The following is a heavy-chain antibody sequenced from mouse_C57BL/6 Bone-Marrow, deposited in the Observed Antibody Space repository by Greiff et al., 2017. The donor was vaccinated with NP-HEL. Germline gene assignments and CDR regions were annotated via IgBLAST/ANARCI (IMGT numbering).Heavy chain of an antibody. Sequence: EVQGVESGGGLVQPGGSLKLSCAASGFTFSDYYMYWVRQTPEKRLEWVAYISNGGGSTYYPDTVKGRFTIPRANAKNTLYLQMSRLKSEDTAMYYCARRDIYYYGSSRFFYAMDYWVKEPQSPSPQ. D-gene: IGHD1-1*01. J-gene: IGHJ4*01. CDR2: ISNGGGST. V-gene: IGHV5-12*01. CDR3: ARRDIYYYGSSRFFYAMDY. CDR1: GFTFSDYY.